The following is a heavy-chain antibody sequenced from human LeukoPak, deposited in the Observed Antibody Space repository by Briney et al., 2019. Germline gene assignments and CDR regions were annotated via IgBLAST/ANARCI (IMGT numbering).Heavy chain of an antibody. V-gene: IGHV3-21*01. CDR2: ISSSSSYI. Sequence: GGSLRLSCAASGFTVSSNFMNWVRQAPGKGLEWVSSISSSSSYIYYADSVKGRFTISRDNAKNSLYLQMNSLRAEDTAVYYCARDWYYGSGSYHFDYWGQGTLVTVSS. CDR1: GFTVSSNF. CDR3: ARDWYYGSGSYHFDY. J-gene: IGHJ4*02. D-gene: IGHD3-10*01.